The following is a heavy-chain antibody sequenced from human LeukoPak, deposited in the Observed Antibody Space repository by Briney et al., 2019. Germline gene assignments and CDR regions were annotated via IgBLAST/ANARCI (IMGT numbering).Heavy chain of an antibody. CDR3: ARAGREYSYGIGIYFDY. D-gene: IGHD5-18*01. V-gene: IGHV3-48*03. CDR2: ISSSGSTI. J-gene: IGHJ4*02. Sequence: PGRSLRLSCAASGFTFSSYEMNWVRQAPGKGLEWVSYISSSGSTIYYADSVKGRFTISRDNAKNSLYLQMNSLRAEDTAVYYCARAGREYSYGIGIYFDYWGQGTLVTVSS. CDR1: GFTFSSYE.